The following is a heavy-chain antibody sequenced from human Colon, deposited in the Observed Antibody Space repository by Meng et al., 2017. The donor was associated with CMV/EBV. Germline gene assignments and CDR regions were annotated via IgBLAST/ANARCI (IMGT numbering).Heavy chain of an antibody. D-gene: IGHD3-10*01. CDR1: GFTFDDYS. CDR3: AKDTESGSGSYYDY. Sequence: SGFTFDDYSMHWVRQAPGKGLEWVSLVSWDGDDTYYADSVKGRFTISRDNSKNSLYLQMNSLRTEDTALYYCAKDTESGSGSYYDYWGQGTLVTVSS. V-gene: IGHV3-43*01. J-gene: IGHJ4*02. CDR2: VSWDGDDT.